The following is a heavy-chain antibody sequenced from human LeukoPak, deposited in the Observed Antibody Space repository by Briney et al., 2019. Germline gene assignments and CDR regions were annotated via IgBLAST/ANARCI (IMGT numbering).Heavy chain of an antibody. CDR3: ATWDDYGDFVAFEY. D-gene: IGHD4-17*01. Sequence: GGSLRLSCGGSGFTFSSSTMYWVRQAPGKGLEWVASISSSATYIYYADSVRGRFTISRDDAKKSVFLHMNSLRAEDTAVYFCATWDDYGDFVAFEYWGQGTLVTVSS. J-gene: IGHJ4*02. CDR1: GFTFSSST. V-gene: IGHV3-21*01. CDR2: ISSSATYI.